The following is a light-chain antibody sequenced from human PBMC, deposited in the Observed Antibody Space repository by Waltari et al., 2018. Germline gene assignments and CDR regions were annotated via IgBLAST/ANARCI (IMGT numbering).Light chain of an antibody. CDR3: CAFAVGDTYV. CDR2: DVS. V-gene: IGLV2-23*02. Sequence: QSARSQPASVSASFGQSITIPCTGTSGDFVYFTSVSCYQHHPGKAPKFIIYDVSKRPSGVPNRFSGSKYGKRASLTISGLQPDDEAVYYCCAFAVGDTYVFGSGTNVTV. J-gene: IGLJ1*01. CDR1: SGDFVYFTS.